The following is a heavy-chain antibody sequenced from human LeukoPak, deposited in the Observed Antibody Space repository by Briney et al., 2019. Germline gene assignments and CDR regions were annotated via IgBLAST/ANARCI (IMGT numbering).Heavy chain of an antibody. J-gene: IGHJ2*01. CDR2: ISWNSGSI. Sequence: PGGSLRLSCAASGFTFDDYAMHWVRQAPGKGLEWVSGISWNSGSIGYADSVKGRFTISRDNAKNSLYLQMNSLRAEDTALYYCAKDIDESDRYFDLWGRGTLVTVSS. CDR3: AKDIDESDRYFDL. V-gene: IGHV3-9*01. CDR1: GFTFDDYA.